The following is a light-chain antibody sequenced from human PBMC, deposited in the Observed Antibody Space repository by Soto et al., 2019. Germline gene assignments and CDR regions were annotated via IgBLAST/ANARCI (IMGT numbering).Light chain of an antibody. V-gene: IGLV3-21*04. CDR3: QVWDSSSDHRL. CDR1: NIGGKS. CDR2: YDS. J-gene: IGLJ2*01. Sequence: SYELTQPPSVSVAPGKTARITCGGNNIGGKSVHWYQQKPGQAPVLVIYYDSDRPSGIPERFSGSNSGNTATLTISRVEVGDEADYYGQVWDSSSDHRLFGGGTKLTVL.